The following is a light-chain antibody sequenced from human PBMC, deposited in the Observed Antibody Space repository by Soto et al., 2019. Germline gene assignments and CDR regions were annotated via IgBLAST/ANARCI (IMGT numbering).Light chain of an antibody. CDR3: TVWDDSLRGRL. V-gene: IGLV1-47*01. CDR2: RNN. CDR1: SSNIESNF. J-gene: IGLJ2*01. Sequence: QSVLTQPPSASGTPGQRVTISCSGSSSNIESNFVYWYQQFPGTAPRLLIYRNNQRPSGVPDRFSGSKSGTSASLAISALRSEDEADCYCTVWDDSLRGRLFGGGTKVTVL.